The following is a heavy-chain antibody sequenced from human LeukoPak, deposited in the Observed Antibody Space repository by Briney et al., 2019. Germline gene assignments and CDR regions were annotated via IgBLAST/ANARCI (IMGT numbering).Heavy chain of an antibody. J-gene: IGHJ4*02. Sequence: GGSPRLSCTASGFTFSSYGMHWVRQAPGKGLEWVAVISYDGSNKYYADSVKGRFTISRDNSKNTLYLQMNSLRAEDTAVYYCAKFPPVDTAMVTDYWGQGTLVTVSS. V-gene: IGHV3-30*18. CDR1: GFTFSSYG. CDR2: ISYDGSNK. D-gene: IGHD5-18*01. CDR3: AKFPPVDTAMVTDY.